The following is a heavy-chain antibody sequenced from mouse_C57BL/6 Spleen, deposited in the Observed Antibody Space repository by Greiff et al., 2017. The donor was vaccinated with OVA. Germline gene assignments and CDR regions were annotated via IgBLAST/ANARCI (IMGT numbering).Heavy chain of an antibody. Sequence: QVQLKESGAELARPGASVKMSCKASGYTFTSYTMHWVKQRPGQGLEWIGYINPSSGYTKYNQKFKDKATLTADKSSSTAYMQLSSLTSEDSAVYYCARGSYCGSYEDMDYWGQGTSVTVSS. CDR3: ARGSYCGSYEDMDY. J-gene: IGHJ4*01. CDR1: GYTFTSYT. D-gene: IGHD2-10*01. V-gene: IGHV1-4*01. CDR2: INPSSGYT.